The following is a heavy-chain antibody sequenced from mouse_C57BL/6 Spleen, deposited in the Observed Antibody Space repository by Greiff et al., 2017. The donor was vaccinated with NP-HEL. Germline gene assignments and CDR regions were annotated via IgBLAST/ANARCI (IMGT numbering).Heavy chain of an antibody. Sequence: QVQLKQPGAELVRPGSSVKLSCKASGYTFTSYWMDWVKQRPGQGLEWIGNIYPSDSETHYNQKFKDKATLTVDKSSSTAYMQLSSLTSEDSAVYYCARPSYGNYPGDYWGQGTTLTVSS. CDR1: GYTFTSYW. J-gene: IGHJ2*01. D-gene: IGHD2-10*01. V-gene: IGHV1-61*01. CDR3: ARPSYGNYPGDY. CDR2: IYPSDSET.